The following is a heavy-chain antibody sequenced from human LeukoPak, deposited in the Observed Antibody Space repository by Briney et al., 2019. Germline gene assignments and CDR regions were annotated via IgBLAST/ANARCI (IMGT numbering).Heavy chain of an antibody. CDR1: GVSISSSNSY. V-gene: IGHV4-39*01. D-gene: IGHD5-24*01. Sequence: SETLSLTCTVSGVSISSSNSYWGWIRQPPGKGLEWIGSIYYSGNTYYNASLKSQVSISIDTSKNQFSLKLSSVTAADTAVYYCARQRMATIGGYYYMDVWGKGTTVTVSS. CDR3: ARQRMATIGGYYYMDV. J-gene: IGHJ6*03. CDR2: IYYSGNT.